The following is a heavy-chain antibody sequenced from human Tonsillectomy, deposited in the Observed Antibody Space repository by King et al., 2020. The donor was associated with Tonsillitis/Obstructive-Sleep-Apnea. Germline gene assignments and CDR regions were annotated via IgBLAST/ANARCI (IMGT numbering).Heavy chain of an antibody. D-gene: IGHD7-27*01. CDR1: GGSISSSSYY. J-gene: IGHJ4*02. Sequence: QLQESGPGLVKPSETLSLTCTVSGGSISSSSYYWGWIRQPPGKGLEWIGNIFHSGSTYYNPSLKSRVTISVDTSKNQFSLKLSSVTAADTAVYYCAELNGGDWGQGTLVTVSS. V-gene: IGHV4-39*01. CDR2: IFHSGST. CDR3: AELNGGD.